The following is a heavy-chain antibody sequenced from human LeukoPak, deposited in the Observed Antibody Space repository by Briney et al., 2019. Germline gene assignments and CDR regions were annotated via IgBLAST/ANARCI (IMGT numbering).Heavy chain of an antibody. CDR3: ARGDYDLDY. CDR1: GFTFSSYS. Sequence: GRSLTLSCAASGFTFSSYSMNCVRQAPGKGXEWVSCISSSSSYIYYEGSVKGRFTISTDNPKNSLYLQMNSLRAEDTAVYYCARGDYDLDYWGEGTLVSVSS. D-gene: IGHD3-3*01. V-gene: IGHV3-21*01. CDR2: ISSSSSYI. J-gene: IGHJ4*02.